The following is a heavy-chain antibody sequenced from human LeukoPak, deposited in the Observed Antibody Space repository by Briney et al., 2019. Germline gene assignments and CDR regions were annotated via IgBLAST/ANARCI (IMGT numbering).Heavy chain of an antibody. V-gene: IGHV1-18*01. CDR3: ARDFGSSWGSSRGRALDI. D-gene: IGHD2-2*01. CDR2: ISAYNGNT. J-gene: IGHJ3*02. CDR1: GYTFTSYG. Sequence: ASVKVSCKASGYTFTSYGISWVRQAPGQGLEWMGWISAYNGNTNYAQKLQGRVTMTTDTSTSTAYMELRSLRSDDTAVYYCARDFGSSWGSSRGRALDIWGQGTMVTVSS.